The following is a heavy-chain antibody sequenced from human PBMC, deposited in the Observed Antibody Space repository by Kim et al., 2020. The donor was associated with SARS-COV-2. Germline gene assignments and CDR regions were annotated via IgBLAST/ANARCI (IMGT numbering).Heavy chain of an antibody. CDR2: IWYDGSNK. CDR1: GFTFSSYG. CDR3: ARAGYSSSWNYYYYYMDV. J-gene: IGHJ6*03. D-gene: IGHD6-13*01. V-gene: IGHV3-33*01. Sequence: GGSLRLSCAASGFTFSSYGMHWVRQAPGKGLEWVAVIWYDGSNKYYADSVKGRFTISRDNSKNTLYLQMNSLRAEDTAVYYCARAGYSSSWNYYYYYMDVWGKGTTVTVSS.